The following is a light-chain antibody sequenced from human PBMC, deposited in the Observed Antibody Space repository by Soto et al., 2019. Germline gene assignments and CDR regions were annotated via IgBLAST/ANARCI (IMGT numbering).Light chain of an antibody. Sequence: EIMMTQSPATLSVSPGERATLSCRASQSVSSNLAWYQQKPGQAPRLLIYGASTRATGIPARFSGSGSGTDFTLTISSLQPEDFATYYCQQSYRTPRTFGQGTMVDIK. CDR3: QQSYRTPRT. CDR2: GAS. V-gene: IGKV3-15*01. J-gene: IGKJ1*01. CDR1: QSVSSN.